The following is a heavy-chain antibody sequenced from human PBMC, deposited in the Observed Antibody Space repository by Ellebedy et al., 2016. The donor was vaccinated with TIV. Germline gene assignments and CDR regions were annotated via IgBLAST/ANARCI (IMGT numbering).Heavy chain of an antibody. CDR3: ARKSYSSGWLLFDY. J-gene: IGHJ4*02. CDR1: GGSISSSSYY. Sequence: SETLSLXCTVSGGSISSSSYYWGWIRQPPGKGLEWIGSIYYSGSTYYNPSLKSRVTISVDTSKNQFSLKLSSVTAADTAVYYCARKSYSSGWLLFDYWGQGTLVTVSS. D-gene: IGHD6-19*01. CDR2: IYYSGST. V-gene: IGHV4-39*07.